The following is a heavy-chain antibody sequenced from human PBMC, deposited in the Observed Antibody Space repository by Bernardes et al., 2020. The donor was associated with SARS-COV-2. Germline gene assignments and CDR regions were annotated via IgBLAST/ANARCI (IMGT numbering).Heavy chain of an antibody. CDR1: GFSVSAYW. J-gene: IGHJ4*02. D-gene: IGHD2-15*01. CDR2: INEDGRVI. CDR3: ARDFGGNFDY. Sequence: GILRLSCAASGFSVSAYWMHWVRQAPGEGLVWVARINEDGRVINYADSVRGRFTIYRDIADNKLYLQMKSLRADDTAVYYCARDFGGNFDYWGQGTLVTVSS. V-gene: IGHV3-74*01.